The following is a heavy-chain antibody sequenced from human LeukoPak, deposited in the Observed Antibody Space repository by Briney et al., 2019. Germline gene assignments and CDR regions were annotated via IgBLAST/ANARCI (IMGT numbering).Heavy chain of an antibody. D-gene: IGHD3-22*01. CDR2: INPNSGGT. V-gene: IGHV1-2*06. J-gene: IGHJ3*02. CDR1: GYTFTGYY. Sequence: ASVKVSCKASGYTFTGYYMHWVRQAPGQGLEWMVRINPNSGGTNYAQKFQGRVTMTRDTSISTAYMELSRLRSDDTAVYYCARVYYDSSAPDAFDIWGQGTMVTVSS. CDR3: ARVYYDSSAPDAFDI.